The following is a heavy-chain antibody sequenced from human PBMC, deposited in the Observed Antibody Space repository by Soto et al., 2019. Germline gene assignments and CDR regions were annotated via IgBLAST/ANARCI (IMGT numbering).Heavy chain of an antibody. V-gene: IGHV4-39*01. Sequence: SETLSLTCTVSGGSISSSSYYWGWIRQPPGKGLEWIGSIYYSGSTYYNPSLKSRVTISVDTSKNQFSLKLSSVTAADTAVYYCARHLPTAFWFQSWFDPWGQGTLVTVSS. D-gene: IGHD3-10*01. J-gene: IGHJ5*02. CDR1: GGSISSSSYY. CDR3: ARHLPTAFWFQSWFDP. CDR2: IYYSGST.